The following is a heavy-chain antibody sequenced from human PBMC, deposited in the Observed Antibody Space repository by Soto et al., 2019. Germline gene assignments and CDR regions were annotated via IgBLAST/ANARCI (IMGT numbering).Heavy chain of an antibody. CDR3: VSRDRSVRAFDI. D-gene: IGHD3-22*01. CDR2: IYAGGMT. CDR1: DFCFNRKH. Sequence: XVCLRLSCAACDFCFNRKHMNWVRQAPGKWLEWVSIIYAGGMTYFADSVRGRFTISRDISKNMVYLQMNSLRAEDTAVYYCVSRDRSVRAFDIWGQGTMVTVSS. J-gene: IGHJ3*02. V-gene: IGHV3-53*01.